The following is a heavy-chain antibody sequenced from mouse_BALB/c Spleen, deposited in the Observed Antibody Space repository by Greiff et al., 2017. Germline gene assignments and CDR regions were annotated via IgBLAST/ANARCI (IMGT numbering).Heavy chain of an antibody. CDR3: VRRGYDDAMDY. CDR1: GFTFNTYA. V-gene: IGHV10-1*02. J-gene: IGHJ4*01. Sequence: DVHLVESGGGLVQPKGSLKLSCAASGFTFNTYAMNWVRQAPGKGLEWVARIRSKSNNYATYYADSVKDRFTISRDDSQSMLYLQMNNLKTEDTAMYYCVRRGYDDAMDYWGQGTSVTVSS. D-gene: IGHD2-14*01. CDR2: IRSKSNNYAT.